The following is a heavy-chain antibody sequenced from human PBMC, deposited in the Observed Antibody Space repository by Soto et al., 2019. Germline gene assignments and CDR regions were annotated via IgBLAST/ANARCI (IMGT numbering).Heavy chain of an antibody. J-gene: IGHJ4*02. CDR1: GGSISRSNNF. V-gene: IGHV4-39*01. Sequence: QLQLQESGPGLVKPSETLSLTCTVTGGSISRSNNFWGWIRQPPGKGLELIGSIFYSGTTYNNPSLNSRVTLSVDTSKNQFSLKLNSVTAADTAVYYCARYYGDYKNYFDYWGQGTLVTVSS. D-gene: IGHD4-17*01. CDR3: ARYYGDYKNYFDY. CDR2: IFYSGTT.